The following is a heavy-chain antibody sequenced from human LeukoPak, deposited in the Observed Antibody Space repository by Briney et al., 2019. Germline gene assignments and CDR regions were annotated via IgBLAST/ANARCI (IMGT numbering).Heavy chain of an antibody. D-gene: IGHD6-19*01. V-gene: IGHV4-39*01. CDR3: ARQTYSSGEAEYFQH. Sequence: SETLSVTCTVSGGSISSSDYYWGWIRQPPGKGLEWIGSIYYSGRTYYTPSLESRVTISVDTSKNQFSLKLTSMTAADTAVYYCARQTYSSGEAEYFQHWGQGALVTVSS. J-gene: IGHJ1*01. CDR1: GGSISSSDYY. CDR2: IYYSGRT.